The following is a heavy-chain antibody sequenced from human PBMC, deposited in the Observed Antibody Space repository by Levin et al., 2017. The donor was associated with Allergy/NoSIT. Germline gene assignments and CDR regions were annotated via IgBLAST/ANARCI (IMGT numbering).Heavy chain of an antibody. V-gene: IGHV1-18*01. CDR3: ARDYSSTGIFDY. J-gene: IGHJ4*02. CDR1: GYTFASYG. CDR2: ISTRNHDT. D-gene: IGHD5-18*01. Sequence: GGSLRLSCKSSGYTFASYGLSWVRQAPGQGLEWMGWISTRNHDTKYLQKFRGRVTMTTETSTSTAYMELRSLRSDDTAVYYCARDYSSTGIFDYWGQGTQVTVSS.